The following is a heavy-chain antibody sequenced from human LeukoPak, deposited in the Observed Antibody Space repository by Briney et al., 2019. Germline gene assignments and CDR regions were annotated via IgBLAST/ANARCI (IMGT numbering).Heavy chain of an antibody. CDR1: GFTFSSYA. CDR3: ARIYSPHGYFDY. Sequence: GGSLRLSCAASGFTFSSYAMSWVRQAPGKGLEWVSYISSSGSTIYYADSVKGRFTISRDNAKNSLYLQMNSLRAEDTAVYYCARIYSPHGYFDYWGQGTLVTVSS. CDR2: ISSSGSTI. D-gene: IGHD5-18*01. J-gene: IGHJ4*02. V-gene: IGHV3-48*04.